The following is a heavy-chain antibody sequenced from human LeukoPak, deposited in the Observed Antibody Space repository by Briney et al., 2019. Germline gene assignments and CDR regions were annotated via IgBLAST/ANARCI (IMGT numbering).Heavy chain of an antibody. CDR3: ARAPDGYEAFDI. V-gene: IGHV3-66*01. Sequence: PGGSLRLSCAASGFTFSSYAMSWVRQAPGKGLEWVSVIYSGGRTYYADSVKGRFTTFRDNSKNTLYLQMNSLRAEDTAVYYCARAPDGYEAFDIWGQGTMVTVSS. J-gene: IGHJ3*02. CDR1: GFTFSSYA. D-gene: IGHD3-22*01. CDR2: IYSGGRT.